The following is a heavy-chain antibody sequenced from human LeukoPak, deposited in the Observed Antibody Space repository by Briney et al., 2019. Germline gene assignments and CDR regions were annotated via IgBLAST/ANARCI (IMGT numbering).Heavy chain of an antibody. V-gene: IGHV4-39*07. CDR1: GGSISSSSYY. J-gene: IGHJ4*02. Sequence: PSETLSLTCTVSGGSISSSSYYWGWIRQPPGKGLEWIGSIYYSGSTYYNPSLKSRVTISVDTSKNQFSLKLSSVTAADTAVYYGSRVRRDGYNFDYWGQGTLVTVSS. CDR2: IYYSGST. CDR3: SRVRRDGYNFDY. D-gene: IGHD5-24*01.